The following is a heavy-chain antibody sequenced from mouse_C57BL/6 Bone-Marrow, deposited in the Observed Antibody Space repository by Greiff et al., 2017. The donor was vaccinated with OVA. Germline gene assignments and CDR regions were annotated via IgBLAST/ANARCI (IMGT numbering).Heavy chain of an antibody. CDR2: IYPGSGCT. D-gene: IGHD1-1*01. CDR1: GYTFTSYW. J-gene: IGHJ3*01. Sequence: QVQLQQSGAELVKPGASVKMSCKASGYTFTSYWITWVKPRPGQGLEWIGDIYPGSGCTNYNEKFKSKATLTVDTSSSTAYMQLSSLTSDDSAVYYCSRERFIATVVSAWGQGTLVTVSA. CDR3: SRERFIATVVSA. V-gene: IGHV1-55*01.